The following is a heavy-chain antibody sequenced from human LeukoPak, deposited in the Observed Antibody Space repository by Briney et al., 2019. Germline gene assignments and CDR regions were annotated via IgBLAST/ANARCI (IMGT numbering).Heavy chain of an antibody. V-gene: IGHV1-2*02. CDR1: GYTFSGYY. Sequence: ASVKVSCKASGYTFSGYYLHWVRQAPGQGLEWMGWINPNSGGTNSAQKFQGRVTMTRDTSISTAYMELSRLRSDDTAVYYCARDQAPRMITFGGPRRWFDPWGQGTLVTVSS. CDR3: ARDQAPRMITFGGPRRWFDP. D-gene: IGHD3-16*01. CDR2: INPNSGGT. J-gene: IGHJ5*02.